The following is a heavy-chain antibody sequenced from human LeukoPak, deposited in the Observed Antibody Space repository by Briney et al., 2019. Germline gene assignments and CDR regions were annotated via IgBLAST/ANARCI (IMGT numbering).Heavy chain of an antibody. CDR2: IYYSGST. V-gene: IGHV4-39*07. D-gene: IGHD3-16*01. CDR3: ARAGAFGSIDY. Sequence: SETLSLTCTVSGGSISSSSYYWGWIRQPPGKGLEWIGSIYYSGSTYYNPSLKSRVTISVDTSKNQFSLKLSSVTAADTAVYYCARAGAFGSIDYWGQGTRVIVSS. CDR1: GGSISSSSYY. J-gene: IGHJ4*02.